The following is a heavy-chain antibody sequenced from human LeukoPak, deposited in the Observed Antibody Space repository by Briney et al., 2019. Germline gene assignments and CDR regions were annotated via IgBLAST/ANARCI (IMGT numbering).Heavy chain of an antibody. J-gene: IGHJ4*02. CDR3: AGHGDTAMVTDYYFDY. V-gene: IGHV4-59*08. CDR1: GGSISSYY. Sequence: SETLSLTCTVSGGSISSYYWSWIRQPPGKGLEWIGYIYYSGSTNYNPSLKSRVTISVDTSKNQFSLKLSSVTAADTAVYYCAGHGDTAMVTDYYFDYWGQGTLVTVSS. D-gene: IGHD5-18*01. CDR2: IYYSGST.